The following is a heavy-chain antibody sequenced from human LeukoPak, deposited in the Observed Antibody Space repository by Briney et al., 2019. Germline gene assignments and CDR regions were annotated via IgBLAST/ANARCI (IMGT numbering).Heavy chain of an antibody. D-gene: IGHD6-13*01. V-gene: IGHV4-31*03. CDR3: ARARSAAGNFDY. Sequence: SETQSLTCTVSGGSISSGGYYWSWIRQHPGKGLEWIGYIYYSGSTYYNPSLKSRVTISADTSKNQFSLKLSSVTAADTAVYYCARARSAAGNFDYWGQGTLVTVSS. CDR2: IYYSGST. CDR1: GGSISSGGYY. J-gene: IGHJ4*02.